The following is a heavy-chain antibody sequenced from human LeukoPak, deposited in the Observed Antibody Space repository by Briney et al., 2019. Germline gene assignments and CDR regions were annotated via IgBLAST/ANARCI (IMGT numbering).Heavy chain of an antibody. D-gene: IGHD3-10*01. J-gene: IGHJ3*02. Sequence: ASVKVSCKASGYTFTGYYMHWVRQAPGQGLEWMGWINPNSGGTNYAQKFQGRVTMTRDTSISTAYMELSRLRSDDTAVYYCARDVMVRGVIIKVGAFEIWGQGTMVTVSS. V-gene: IGHV1-2*02. CDR1: GYTFTGYY. CDR3: ARDVMVRGVIIKVGAFEI. CDR2: INPNSGGT.